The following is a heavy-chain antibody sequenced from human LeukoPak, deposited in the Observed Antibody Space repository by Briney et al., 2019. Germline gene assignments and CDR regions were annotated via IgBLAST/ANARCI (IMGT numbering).Heavy chain of an antibody. J-gene: IGHJ4*02. D-gene: IGHD6-6*01. V-gene: IGHV4-61*02. CDR2: IYTSGST. CDR1: GGSISSGSYY. Sequence: PSETLSLTCTVSGGSISSGSYYRSWIRQPAGKGLEWIGRIYTSGSTNYNPSLKSRVTISVDTSKNQFSLKLSSVTAADTAVYYCARGIAARGVLYYFDYWGQGTLVTVSS. CDR3: ARGIAARGVLYYFDY.